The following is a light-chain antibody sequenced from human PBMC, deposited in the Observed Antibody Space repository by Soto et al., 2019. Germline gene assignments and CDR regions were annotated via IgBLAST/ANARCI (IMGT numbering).Light chain of an antibody. CDR2: DVS. V-gene: IGLV2-14*03. J-gene: IGLJ2*01. CDR3: SSYTSSSTLV. Sequence: QSALTQPASVSGSPGQSITISCTGTSSDTGAYNYVSWYQQHPGKAPKLMIYDVSNRPSGVSNRLSGSKSGNTASLTISGLQAEDESDYYCSSYTSSSTLVFGGGTKLTVL. CDR1: SSDTGAYNY.